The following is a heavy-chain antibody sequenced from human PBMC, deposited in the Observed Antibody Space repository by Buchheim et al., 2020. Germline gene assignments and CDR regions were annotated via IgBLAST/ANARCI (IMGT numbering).Heavy chain of an antibody. V-gene: IGHV3-23*01. CDR2: ISGSDGST. CDR3: ARQGGEWVRPRYFDL. J-gene: IGHJ2*01. CDR1: GFTFSSYA. Sequence: EVQLLESGGGLVQPGGSLRLSCAASGFTFSSYAMSWVRQAPGKGLEWVSIISGSDGSTYYADSVKGRFTISRDNARNSLYLQMNSLRAEDGAVYFCARQGGEWVRPRYFDLWGRGTL. D-gene: IGHD5-12*01.